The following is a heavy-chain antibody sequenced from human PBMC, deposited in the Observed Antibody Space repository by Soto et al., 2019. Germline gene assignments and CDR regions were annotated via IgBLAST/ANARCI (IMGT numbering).Heavy chain of an antibody. Sequence: QVQLVQSGAEVKKPGASVKVSCKTSGCTFTSYDINWVRQATGQGLEWMGWMNPNSGNTAYAQKFQGRVTMTRNTSISTAYMELSSLSSEDTAVDYCARERSSGAFDIWGQGTMVTVSS. CDR2: MNPNSGNT. D-gene: IGHD1-26*01. V-gene: IGHV1-8*01. J-gene: IGHJ3*02. CDR3: ARERSSGAFDI. CDR1: GCTFTSYD.